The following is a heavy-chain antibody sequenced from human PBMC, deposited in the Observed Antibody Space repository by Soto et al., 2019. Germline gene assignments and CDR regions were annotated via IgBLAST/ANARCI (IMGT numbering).Heavy chain of an antibody. V-gene: IGHV5-10-1*04. J-gene: IGHJ6*02. CDR2: IDPSDSYT. D-gene: IGHD3-22*01. CDR3: TRSFLYSRGNNYVMDF. Sequence: GESLKISCKGSGYSFTSYWISWVRQMPGTGLEWMGRIDPSDSYTKYSPSFQGQVTISADKSISTAYLQWSSLKASDTAIYYCTRSFLYSRGNNYVMDFWGQGTTVPVSS. CDR1: GYSFTSYW.